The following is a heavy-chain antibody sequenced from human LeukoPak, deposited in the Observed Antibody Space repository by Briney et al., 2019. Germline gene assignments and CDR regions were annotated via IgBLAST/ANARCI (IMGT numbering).Heavy chain of an antibody. Sequence: GGSLRLSCAASGFTFSSYWMHWVRQAPGKGLVWVSRINSDGSSTSYADSVKGRFTISRDNSKNTLYLQMNSLRAEDTAVYYCAKDSGSYLGGLFDYWGQGTLVTVSS. CDR2: INSDGSST. D-gene: IGHD1-26*01. V-gene: IGHV3-74*01. CDR3: AKDSGSYLGGLFDY. CDR1: GFTFSSYW. J-gene: IGHJ4*02.